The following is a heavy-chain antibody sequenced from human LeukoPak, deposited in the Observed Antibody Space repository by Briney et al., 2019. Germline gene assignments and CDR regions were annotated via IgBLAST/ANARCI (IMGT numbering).Heavy chain of an antibody. CDR2: IISSGVGT. Sequence: GGSLRLSCAASGFTFSIYAMSWVRQAQGKGLHGFPSIISSGVGTYYADSVKGRFTISRDNSENMLYLQMNSLRVEDTAVYFCAKDRPNYYGSNGHYYRRDGDYWGQGTLVTVSS. J-gene: IGHJ4*02. D-gene: IGHD3-22*01. V-gene: IGHV3-23*01. CDR1: GFTFSIYA. CDR3: AKDRPNYYGSNGHYYRRDGDY.